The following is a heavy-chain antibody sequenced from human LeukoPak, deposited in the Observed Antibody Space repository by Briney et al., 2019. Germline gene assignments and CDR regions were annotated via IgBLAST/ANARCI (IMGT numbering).Heavy chain of an antibody. CDR1: GHTSIDYG. Sequence: AAVKVSCTASGHTSIDYGINWIRQAPGQGLEWMGWISAHNDVMNYAQKFQGRVTLTKDTSTGTAYMEVRSLRSDDTAVYYCATLRDVHIYHFDFWGQGTLVTVSS. CDR2: ISAHNDVM. J-gene: IGHJ4*02. V-gene: IGHV1-18*01. CDR3: ATLRDVHIYHFDF. D-gene: IGHD5-24*01.